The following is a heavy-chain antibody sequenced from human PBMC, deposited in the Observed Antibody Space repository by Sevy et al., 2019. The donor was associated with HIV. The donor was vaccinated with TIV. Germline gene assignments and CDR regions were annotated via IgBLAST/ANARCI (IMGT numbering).Heavy chain of an antibody. J-gene: IGHJ4*02. Sequence: SETLSLTCSVSGGSISKIGNYWGWVRQPPGERLQWIGDIFHTGKTNYNPSLKSRVTISLDTSKNQFSLKLSSVTAADTAVYYCAKIYDYWGPGALVTVSS. V-gene: IGHV4-39*01. CDR3: AKIYDY. D-gene: IGHD3-3*01. CDR2: IFHTGKT. CDR1: GGSISKIGNY.